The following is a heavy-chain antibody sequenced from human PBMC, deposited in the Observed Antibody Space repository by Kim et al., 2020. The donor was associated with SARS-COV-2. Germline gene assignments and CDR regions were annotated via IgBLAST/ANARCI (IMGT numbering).Heavy chain of an antibody. CDR1: EFIFSTYS. J-gene: IGHJ4*02. D-gene: IGHD2-2*01. V-gene: IGHV3-48*02. CDR3: ASSTRRSNDY. CDR2: INNSSGTK. Sequence: GGSLRLSCAASEFIFSTYSMNWVRQAPGKGLEWISYINNSSGTKYYADSVKGRFTISRDNAKNSLYLRMNSLRDEDTAVYFCASSTRRSNDYWGRGTLVTVSS.